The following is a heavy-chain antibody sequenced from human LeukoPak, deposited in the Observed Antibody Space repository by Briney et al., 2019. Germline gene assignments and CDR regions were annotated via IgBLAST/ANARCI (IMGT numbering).Heavy chain of an antibody. Sequence: ASVKVSCKASGYTFTSYDINWVRQATGQGLEWMGWMNPNSGNTGYAQKFQGRVTMTRNTSISTAYMELSSLRSEDTAVYYCARAHYDFWSGPIARDYYYYYGMDVWGQGTTVTVSS. V-gene: IGHV1-8*01. J-gene: IGHJ6*02. CDR1: GYTFTSYD. CDR3: ARAHYDFWSGPIARDYYYYYGMDV. CDR2: MNPNSGNT. D-gene: IGHD3-3*01.